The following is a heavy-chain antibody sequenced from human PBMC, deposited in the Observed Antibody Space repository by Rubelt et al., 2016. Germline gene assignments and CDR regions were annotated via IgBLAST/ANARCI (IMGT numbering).Heavy chain of an antibody. J-gene: IGHJ6*02. V-gene: IGHV4-59*01. CDR1: GGSISSYF. D-gene: IGHD2-8*01. CDR2: IYDSGRT. CDR3: ARGNGYYGMDV. Sequence: QVQLQESGPGLVKPSETLSLTCTVSGGSISSYFWNWIRQPPGKGLEWIGYIYDSGRTTSNPSLKSRVNISVDTSKNQFSLRLSSATAADTAVYYWARGNGYYGMDVWGQGTTVTVSS.